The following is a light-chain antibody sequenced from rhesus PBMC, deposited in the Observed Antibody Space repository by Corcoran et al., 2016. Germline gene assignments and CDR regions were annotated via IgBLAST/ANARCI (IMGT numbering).Light chain of an antibody. CDR3: QQHNSYPPS. J-gene: IGKJ2*01. Sequence: DIQMTQSPSSLSAAVGDRATITCQASQGISSWLAWYQQKPGKAPNLLLYAASVLQSGVPSRVRGSGSWTYFTLPISSLPPDDFATYYCQQHNSYPPSFSQGTKVEIK. V-gene: IGKV1S4*01. CDR2: AAS. CDR1: QGISSW.